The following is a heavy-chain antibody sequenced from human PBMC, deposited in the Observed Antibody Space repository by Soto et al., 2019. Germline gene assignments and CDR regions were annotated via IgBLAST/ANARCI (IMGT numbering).Heavy chain of an antibody. Sequence: GGSLRLSCAASGFTFSDYYMSWIRQAPGKGLEWVSYISSSSGYTNYADSVKGRFTISRDNAKNSLYLQMNSLRAEDTAVYYCEKEYGRRDSWGQGTMVTVXS. V-gene: IGHV3-11*06. CDR3: EKEYGRRDS. J-gene: IGHJ4*02. D-gene: IGHD4-17*01. CDR1: GFTFSDYY. CDR2: ISSSSGYT.